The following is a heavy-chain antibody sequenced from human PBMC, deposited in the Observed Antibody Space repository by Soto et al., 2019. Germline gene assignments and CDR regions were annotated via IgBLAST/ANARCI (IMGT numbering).Heavy chain of an antibody. J-gene: IGHJ6*02. D-gene: IGHD1-26*01. CDR1: GYTFTSYD. V-gene: IGHV1-8*01. CDR3: ARDYSVGATRYYYGMDV. Sequence: ASVKVSCKASGYTFTSYDINWVRQATGQGLEWMGWMNPNSGNTGYAQKFQGRVTMTRNTSISTAYMELSSLRSEDTAVYYCARDYSVGATRYYYGMDVWGQGTTVTVSS. CDR2: MNPNSGNT.